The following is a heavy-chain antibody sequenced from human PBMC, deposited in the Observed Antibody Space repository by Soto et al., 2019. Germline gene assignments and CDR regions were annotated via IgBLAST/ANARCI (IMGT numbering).Heavy chain of an antibody. CDR3: ARHGYSYGGGYFDY. CDR2: IYSGGSA. D-gene: IGHD5-18*01. J-gene: IGHJ4*02. V-gene: IGHV3-66*04. Sequence: EVQLVESGGGLVQPGGSLRLSCAASGFTVSSNYMSLVRQAPGKGLEWVSVIYSGGSAYYADSVKGRFTISRDNSKNTLYLQMNSLRAEDTAVYYCARHGYSYGGGYFDYWGQGTLVTVSS. CDR1: GFTVSSNY.